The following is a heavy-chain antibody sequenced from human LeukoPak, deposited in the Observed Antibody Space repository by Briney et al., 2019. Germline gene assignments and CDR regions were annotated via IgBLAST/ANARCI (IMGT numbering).Heavy chain of an antibody. CDR2: INPNSGGT. D-gene: IGHD6-13*01. CDR1: GYTFTGYY. V-gene: IGHV1-2*02. CDR3: ARARTYSSSWYDLDY. Sequence: ASVKVSCKASGYTFTGYYVHWVRQAPGHALEWMGWINPNSGGTNYAQKFQGRVTMTRDTSISTAYMELSRLRSDDTAVYYCARARTYSSSWYDLDYWGQGTLVTVSS. J-gene: IGHJ4*02.